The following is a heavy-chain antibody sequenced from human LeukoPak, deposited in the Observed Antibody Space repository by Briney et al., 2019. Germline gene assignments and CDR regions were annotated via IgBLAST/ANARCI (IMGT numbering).Heavy chain of an antibody. CDR1: GFTFSSYS. CDR2: ISSASNTV. V-gene: IGHV3-48*01. Sequence: GGSLRLSCAASGFTFSSYSMNWVRQAPGKGLEWVSYISSASNTVYYADSVKGRFTISRDNAKNSLYLQMNSLRAEDTAMYYCARDGWFGDYNWFDPWGQGTLVTVSS. CDR3: ARDGWFGDYNWFDP. D-gene: IGHD3-10*01. J-gene: IGHJ5*02.